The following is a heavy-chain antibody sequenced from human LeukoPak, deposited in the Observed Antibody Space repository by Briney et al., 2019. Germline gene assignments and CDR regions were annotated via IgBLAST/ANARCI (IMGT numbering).Heavy chain of an antibody. CDR3: ASPFWSSSSLYY. J-gene: IGHJ4*02. CDR2: IYSGGST. V-gene: IGHV3-53*01. D-gene: IGHD6-6*01. CDR1: GFTVSSNY. Sequence: GGSLRLSCAASGFTVSSNYMSWVRQAPGKGLEWVSVIYSGGSTYYADSVKGRFTISRDNSKNTLYLQMNSLRAEDTAVYYCASPFWSSSSLYYWGQGTLVTVSS.